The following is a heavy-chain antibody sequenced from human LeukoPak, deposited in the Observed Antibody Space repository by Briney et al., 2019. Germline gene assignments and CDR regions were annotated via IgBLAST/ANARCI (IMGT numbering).Heavy chain of an antibody. CDR3: ARDRRYSGYDYWFDP. Sequence: ASVKVSCKASGYTFTSYDINWVRQATGQGLEWMGWMNPNSGNTNYAQKLQGRVTMTTDTSTSTAYMELRSLRSDDTAVYYCARDRRYSGYDYWFDPWGQGTLVTVSS. CDR1: GYTFTSYD. CDR2: MNPNSGNT. D-gene: IGHD5-12*01. V-gene: IGHV1-18*01. J-gene: IGHJ5*02.